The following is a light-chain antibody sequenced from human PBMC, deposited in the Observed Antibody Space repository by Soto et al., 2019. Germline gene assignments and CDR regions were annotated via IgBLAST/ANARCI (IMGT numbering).Light chain of an antibody. CDR1: QGISSY. Sequence: AIRMTQSPSSFSASTGDRVTITCRASQGISSYLAWYQQKPGKAPKLLIYAASTLQSGVPSRFSGSGSGTEFTLTISRLQSEDFATYYCQQYYSYPFTFGPGTKVDIK. CDR2: AAS. J-gene: IGKJ3*01. CDR3: QQYYSYPFT. V-gene: IGKV1-8*01.